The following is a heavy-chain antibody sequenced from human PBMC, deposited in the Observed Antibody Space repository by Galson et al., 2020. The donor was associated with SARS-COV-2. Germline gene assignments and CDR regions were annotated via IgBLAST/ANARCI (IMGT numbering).Heavy chain of an antibody. CDR2: ISCDGGST. Sequence: GASLKISCAASGFTFDDYAMHWVRPAPGKGLELVSLISCDGGSTYYADSVKGRFTISRDNSKNSLYLQMNSLRAEDTALYYCAKDIRAFKYYYGMDVWGQGTTVTVSS. J-gene: IGHJ6*02. CDR1: GFTFDDYA. CDR3: AKDIRAFKYYYGMDV. V-gene: IGHV3-43D*03. D-gene: IGHD3-16*01.